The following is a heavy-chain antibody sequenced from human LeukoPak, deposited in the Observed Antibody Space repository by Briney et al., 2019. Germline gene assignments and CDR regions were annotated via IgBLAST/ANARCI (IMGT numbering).Heavy chain of an antibody. CDR2: IRYDGSNK. CDR3: AKADEYYDYVWGSYRPHKFVY. D-gene: IGHD3-16*02. CDR1: GFTFSSYG. V-gene: IGHV3-30*02. Sequence: GGSLRLSCAASGFTFSSYGMHWVRQAPGKGLEWVAFIRYDGSNKYYADSVKGRFTISRDNSKNTLYLQMNSLRAEDTAVYYCAKADEYYDYVWGSYRPHKFVYGGQGTLVTVSS. J-gene: IGHJ4*02.